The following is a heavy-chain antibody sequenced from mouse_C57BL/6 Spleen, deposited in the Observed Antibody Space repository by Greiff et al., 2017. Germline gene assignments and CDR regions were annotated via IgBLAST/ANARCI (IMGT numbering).Heavy chain of an antibody. Sequence: QVQLQQPGAELVRPGTSVKLSCKASGYTFTSYWMHWVKQRPGQGLEWIGVIDPSDSYPNYNPKFKGKATLTVDTSSSTAYMQLSSLTSEDSAVYYCARSLAYYSYFDYWGQGTTLTVSS. J-gene: IGHJ2*01. CDR3: ARSLAYYSYFDY. CDR2: IDPSDSYP. D-gene: IGHD2-12*01. CDR1: GYTFTSYW. V-gene: IGHV1-59*01.